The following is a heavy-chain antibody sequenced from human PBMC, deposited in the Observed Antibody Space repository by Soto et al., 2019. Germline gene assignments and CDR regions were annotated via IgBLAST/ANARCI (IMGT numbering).Heavy chain of an antibody. CDR3: ATVGLFVIPATVSGFLCDH. CDR2: IKSKSDGGTI. Sequence: GGSLRLSCAATAFPFRDTWMSWVRQAPGKXLEWVGRIKSKSDGGTIDYAAPVKGRFTISRDDSSNTLYLQMNSLKTEDTAVYYRATVGLFVIPATVSGFLCDHWGQGALVTVSS. J-gene: IGHJ5*02. D-gene: IGHD2-2*01. CDR1: AFPFRDTW. V-gene: IGHV3-15*01.